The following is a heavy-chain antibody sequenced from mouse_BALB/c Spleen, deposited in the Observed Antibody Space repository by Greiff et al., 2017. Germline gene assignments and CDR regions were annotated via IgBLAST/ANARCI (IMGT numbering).Heavy chain of an antibody. CDR1: GFTFSSYT. V-gene: IGHV5-12-2*01. CDR3: ESLSTMITTGFAY. D-gene: IGHD2-4*01. Sequence: DVKLVESGGGLVQPGGSLKLSCAASGFTFSSYTMSWVRQTPEKRLEWVAYISNGGGSTYYPDTVKGRFTISRDNAKNTLYLQMSSLKSEDTAMYYCESLSTMITTGFAYWGQGTLVTVSA. J-gene: IGHJ3*01. CDR2: ISNGGGST.